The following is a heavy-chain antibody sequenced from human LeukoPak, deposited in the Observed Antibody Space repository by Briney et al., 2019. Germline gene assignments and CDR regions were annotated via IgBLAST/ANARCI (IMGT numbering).Heavy chain of an antibody. D-gene: IGHD3-22*01. CDR1: GGTFSSYA. Sequence: SVKVSCKASGGTFSSYAISWVRQAPGQGLEWMGRIIPILGTANYAQKFQGRVTITTDESTSTAYMELSSLRSGDTAVYYCARDTYYYDSSDDYWGQGTLVTVSS. J-gene: IGHJ4*02. V-gene: IGHV1-69*11. CDR3: ARDTYYYDSSDDY. CDR2: IIPILGTA.